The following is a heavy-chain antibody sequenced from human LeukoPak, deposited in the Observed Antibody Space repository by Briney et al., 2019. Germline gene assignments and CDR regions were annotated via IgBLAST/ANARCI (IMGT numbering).Heavy chain of an antibody. J-gene: IGHJ6*02. D-gene: IGHD3-22*01. V-gene: IGHV3-20*04. CDR3: ARPFYYDNNGGEGMDV. CDR2: INWNGGST. Sequence: GGSLRLSCAASGFTFDDYGMSWVRQAPGKGLEWVSGINWNGGSTGYADSVKGRFTISRDNAKNSLYLQMNSLRAEDTAVYYCARPFYYDNNGGEGMDVWGQGTTVTVSS. CDR1: GFTFDDYG.